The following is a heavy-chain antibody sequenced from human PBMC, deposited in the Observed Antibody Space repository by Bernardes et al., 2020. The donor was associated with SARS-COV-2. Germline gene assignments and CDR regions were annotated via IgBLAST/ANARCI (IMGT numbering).Heavy chain of an antibody. Sequence: AQLEVGWEASGYTFIRFYMHWVRQAPGQGLEWMGIINPTGGTTRDAQKFRGRVTMTRDTSTSTVYMELRSLRSEDTAVYYCVRGSDPLIVVAGTDNLDYWGQGTLVTVSS. CDR1: GYTFIRFY. CDR3: VRGSDPLIVVAGTDNLDY. CDR2: INPTGGTT. V-gene: IGHV1-46*01. J-gene: IGHJ4*02. D-gene: IGHD6-19*01.